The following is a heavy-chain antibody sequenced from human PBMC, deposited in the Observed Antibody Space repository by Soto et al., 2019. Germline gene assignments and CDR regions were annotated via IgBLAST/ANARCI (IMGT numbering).Heavy chain of an antibody. CDR3: ARDRSSSWHNYSSYVMDV. J-gene: IGHJ6*02. CDR1: GYTFTSYG. D-gene: IGHD6-13*01. CDR2: ISAYNGNT. V-gene: IGHV1-18*04. Sequence: QVQLVQSGAEVKKPGASVKVSCKASGYTFTSYGISWVRQAPGQGLEWMGWISAYNGNTNYAQKYQGRVTMTTDTSTSTAYMELRSLRSDDTAVYYCARDRSSSWHNYSSYVMDVWGQGTTVTVSS.